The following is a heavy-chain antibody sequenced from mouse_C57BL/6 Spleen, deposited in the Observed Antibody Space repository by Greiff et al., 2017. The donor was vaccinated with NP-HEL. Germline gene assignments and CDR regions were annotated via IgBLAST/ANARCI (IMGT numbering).Heavy chain of an antibody. CDR3: ATLSMVTAWFAY. V-gene: IGHV3-6*01. D-gene: IGHD2-2*01. J-gene: IGHJ3*01. Sequence: EVKLVESGPGLVKPSQSLSLTCSVTGYSITSGYYWNWIRQFPGNKLEWMGYISYDGSNNYNPFLKNRISITRDTSKNQFFLKLNSVTTEDTATYYCATLSMVTAWFAYWGQGTLVTVSA. CDR2: ISYDGSN. CDR1: GYSITSGYY.